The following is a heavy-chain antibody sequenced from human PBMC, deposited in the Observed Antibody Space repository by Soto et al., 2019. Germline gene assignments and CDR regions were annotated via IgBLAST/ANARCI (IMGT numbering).Heavy chain of an antibody. J-gene: IGHJ5*02. Sequence: SVKVSCKASGFTFTSSAVQWVRQARGQRLEWIGWIVVGSGNTNYAQKFQERVTITRDMSTSTAYMELSSLRSEDTAVYYCARDYYDSSGYHWFDPWGQGTLVTVSS. CDR2: IVVGSGNT. CDR1: GFTFTSSA. CDR3: ARDYYDSSGYHWFDP. D-gene: IGHD3-22*01. V-gene: IGHV1-58*01.